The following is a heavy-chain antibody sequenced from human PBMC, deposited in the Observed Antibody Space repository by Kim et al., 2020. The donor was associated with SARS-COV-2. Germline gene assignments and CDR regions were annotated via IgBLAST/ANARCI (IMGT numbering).Heavy chain of an antibody. J-gene: IGHJ4*02. CDR3: ARGDKTYGSGSYYPDY. D-gene: IGHD3-10*01. V-gene: IGHV4-59*09. Sequence: SLKSRVTISVDTSKNQFYLKLSSVTAADTAVYYCARGDKTYGSGSYYPDYWGQGTLVTVSS.